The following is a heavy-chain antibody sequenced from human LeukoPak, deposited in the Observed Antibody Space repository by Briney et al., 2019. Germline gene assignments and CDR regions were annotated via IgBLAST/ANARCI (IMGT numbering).Heavy chain of an antibody. D-gene: IGHD6-13*01. V-gene: IGHV4-59*01. CDR1: GGSISSYY. J-gene: IGHJ6*02. CDR2: IYYSGST. CDR3: AREERLHAYSSSWPSYGMDV. Sequence: SETLSLTCTVSGGSISSYYWSWIRLPPGKGLEWIGYIYYSGSTNYTPSLKSRVTISVATSKNQFSLKLSSVTAADTAVYYCAREERLHAYSSSWPSYGMDVWGQGTTVTVSS.